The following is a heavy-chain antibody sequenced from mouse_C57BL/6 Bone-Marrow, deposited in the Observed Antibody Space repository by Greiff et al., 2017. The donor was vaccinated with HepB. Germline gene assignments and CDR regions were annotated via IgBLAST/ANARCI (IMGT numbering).Heavy chain of an antibody. CDR2: ISYDGSN. V-gene: IGHV3-6*01. CDR1: GYSITSGYY. D-gene: IGHD1-1*01. CDR3: AMNHYYGSSYDWYFDV. Sequence: EVHLVESGPGLVKPSQSLSLTCSVTGYSITSGYYWNWIRQFPGNKLEWMGYISYDGSNNYNPSLKNRISITRDTSKNQFFLKLNSVTTEDTATYYCAMNHYYGSSYDWYFDVWGTGTTVTVSS. J-gene: IGHJ1*03.